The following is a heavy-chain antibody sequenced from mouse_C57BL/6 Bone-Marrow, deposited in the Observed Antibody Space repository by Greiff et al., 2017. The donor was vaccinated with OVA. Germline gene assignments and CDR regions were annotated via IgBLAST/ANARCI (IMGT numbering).Heavy chain of an antibody. J-gene: IGHJ2*01. CDR3: ARGAQLRHFDY. CDR2: IDPETGGT. Sequence: VQLQQSGAELVRPGASVTLSCKASGYPFTDYEMHWVKQTPVHGLEWIGAIDPETGGTAYNQKFKGKAILTADKSSSTADMERRSLTSEDSAVYYCARGAQLRHFDYWGQGTTLTVSS. D-gene: IGHD3-1*01. V-gene: IGHV1-15*01. CDR1: GYPFTDYE.